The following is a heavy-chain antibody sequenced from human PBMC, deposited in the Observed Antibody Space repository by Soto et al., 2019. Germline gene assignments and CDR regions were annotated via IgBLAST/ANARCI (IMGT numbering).Heavy chain of an antibody. CDR3: ARGVTMVRGVIIPWFDP. CDR2: INHSGST. D-gene: IGHD3-10*01. Sequence: SETLSLTCAVYGGSFSGYYWTWIRQPPGTGLEWIGEINHSGSTNYNPSLKSRVTISVDTSKNQFSLKLSSVPAADTAVYYCARGVTMVRGVIIPWFDPWGQGTLVTVSS. J-gene: IGHJ5*02. V-gene: IGHV4-34*01. CDR1: GGSFSGYY.